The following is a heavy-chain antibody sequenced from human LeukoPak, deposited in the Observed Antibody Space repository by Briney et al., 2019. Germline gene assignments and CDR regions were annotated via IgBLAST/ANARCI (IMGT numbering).Heavy chain of an antibody. V-gene: IGHV4-61*02. CDR2: IYTSGST. J-gene: IGHJ6*03. CDR3: ARADYYYYYMDV. CDR1: GGSISSGSHY. Sequence: SETLSLTCTVSGGSISSGSHYWSWIRQPAGKGLEWIGRIYTSGSTNYNPSLKSRVTISVDTSKNQFSLKLSSVTAADTAVYYCARADYYYYYMDVWGKGTTVTISS.